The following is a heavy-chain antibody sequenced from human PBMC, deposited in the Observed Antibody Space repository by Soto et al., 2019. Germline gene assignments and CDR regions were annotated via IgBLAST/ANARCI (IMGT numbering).Heavy chain of an antibody. CDR2: IIPILGIA. D-gene: IGHD3-9*01. CDR3: ARVDYDILTGYQGWFDP. CDR1: GGTFSSYT. J-gene: IGHJ5*02. V-gene: IGHV1-69*02. Sequence: SVKVSCKASGGTFSSYTISWVRQAPGRGLEWMGRIIPILGIANYAQKFQGRVTITADKSTSTAYMELSSLRSEDTAVYYCARVDYDILTGYQGWFDPWGQGTLVTVSS.